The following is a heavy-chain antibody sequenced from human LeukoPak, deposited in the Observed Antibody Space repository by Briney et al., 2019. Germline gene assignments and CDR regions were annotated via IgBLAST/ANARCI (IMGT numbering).Heavy chain of an antibody. CDR3: AKTVVVITFRFDS. CDR1: GYPFSSYS. Sequence: GGSLRLSCVASGYPFSSYSMNWIRQAPGKGLEWVSYISVSGGVRSYADSVKGRFTISRDDARNSLYLQMNSLKDEDTAVYYCAKTVVVITFRFDSWGQGSLVTVSS. D-gene: IGHD2-21*01. J-gene: IGHJ4*02. CDR2: ISVSGGVR. V-gene: IGHV3-48*02.